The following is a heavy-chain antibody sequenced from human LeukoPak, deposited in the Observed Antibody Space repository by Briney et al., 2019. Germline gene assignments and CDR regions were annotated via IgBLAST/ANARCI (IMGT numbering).Heavy chain of an antibody. V-gene: IGHV3-11*03. CDR2: ISSFSNFR. CDR3: ARPTIAAAGNFEY. Sequence: GGSLRLSCAASGFTFSDYYMSWIRQAPGKGLEWVSHISSFSNFRSYPDSVKGRFTISRDNAKNSLYLQVNSLRAEDTAVYYCARPTIAAAGNFEYWGQGTLVTVSS. D-gene: IGHD6-13*01. J-gene: IGHJ4*02. CDR1: GFTFSDYY.